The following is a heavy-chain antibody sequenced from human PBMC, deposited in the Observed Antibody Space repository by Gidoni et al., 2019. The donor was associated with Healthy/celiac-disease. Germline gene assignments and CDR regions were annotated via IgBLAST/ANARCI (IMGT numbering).Heavy chain of an antibody. CDR3: ARGVSGSWYHGEYFQH. CDR1: GGSISSYY. Sequence: QVQLQESGPGLVKPSETLSLTCTVSGGSISSYYWSWIRQPPGKGLEWIGYIYYSGSTNYNPSLKSRVTISVDTSKNQFSLKLSSVTAADTAVYYCARGVSGSWYHGEYFQHWGQGTLVTVSS. V-gene: IGHV4-59*01. D-gene: IGHD6-13*01. J-gene: IGHJ1*01. CDR2: IYYSGST.